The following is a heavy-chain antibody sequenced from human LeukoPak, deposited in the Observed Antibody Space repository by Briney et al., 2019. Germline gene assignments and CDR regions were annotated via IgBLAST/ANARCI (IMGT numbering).Heavy chain of an antibody. CDR2: ISGSGGST. CDR3: AKNKDWNDEELDY. Sequence: GGSLRLSCAASGFTFSSYAMSWVRQAPGKGLEWVSAISGSGGSTYYADSVKGRFTISRDNSKNTLCLQMNSLRAEDTAVYYCAKNKDWNDEELDYWGQGTLVTVSS. V-gene: IGHV3-23*01. CDR1: GFTFSSYA. D-gene: IGHD1-1*01. J-gene: IGHJ4*02.